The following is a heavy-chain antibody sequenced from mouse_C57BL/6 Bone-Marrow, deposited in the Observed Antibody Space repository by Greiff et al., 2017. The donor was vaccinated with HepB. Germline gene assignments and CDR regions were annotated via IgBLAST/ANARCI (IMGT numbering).Heavy chain of an antibody. CDR3: ATLLNWDGAY. Sequence: EVKLVESGGGLVQPGESLKLSCESNEYEFPSHDMSWVRKTPEKRLELVAAINSDGGSTYYPDTMERRYIISRDNTKKTLYLQMSRLRSEDTALYYCATLLNWDGAYWGQGTLVTVSA. CDR1: EYEFPSHD. V-gene: IGHV5-2*01. D-gene: IGHD4-1*02. CDR2: INSDGGST. J-gene: IGHJ3*01.